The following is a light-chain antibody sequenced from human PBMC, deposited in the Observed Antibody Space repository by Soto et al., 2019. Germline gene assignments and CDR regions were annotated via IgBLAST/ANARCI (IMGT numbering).Light chain of an antibody. V-gene: IGKV1-39*01. CDR2: TAS. CDR1: QPISDY. CDR3: QQSYNTPRT. J-gene: IGKJ1*01. Sequence: DIQMTQSPSSLSAFVGDRVTITCRTSQPISDYLNWYQQKPGKAPSLLIYTASTLQTGVPSRFSGSGSGPHFTLTISSVHPEDFATYYCQQSYNTPRTSGQGTKVEIK.